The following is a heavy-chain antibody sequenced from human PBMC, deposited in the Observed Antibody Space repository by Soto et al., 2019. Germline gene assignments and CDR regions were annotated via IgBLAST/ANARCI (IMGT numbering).Heavy chain of an antibody. CDR1: GGSISSGGYS. D-gene: IGHD6-13*01. Sequence: QLQLQESGSGLVKPSQTLSLTCAVSGGSISSGGYSWSWIRQPPGKGLEWIGYIYHSGSTYYNPSLKSRVTISVDRSKNQFSLKLSSVTAADTAVYYCARLSIAAAGTFIPFYYYYGMDVWGQGTTVTVSS. V-gene: IGHV4-30-2*01. CDR2: IYHSGST. J-gene: IGHJ6*02. CDR3: ARLSIAAAGTFIPFYYYYGMDV.